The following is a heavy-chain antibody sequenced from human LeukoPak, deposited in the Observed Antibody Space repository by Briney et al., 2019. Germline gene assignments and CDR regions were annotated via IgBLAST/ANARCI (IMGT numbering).Heavy chain of an antibody. Sequence: SETLSLTCTVSGGSISSYYWSWIRQPPGKGLEWIGYIYYSGSTYYNPSLRSRVTISVDTSKNQFSLKLSSVTAADTAVYYCARDHSSGWYLMGGNWFDPWGQGTLVTVSS. CDR1: GGSISSYY. D-gene: IGHD6-19*01. CDR2: IYYSGST. J-gene: IGHJ5*02. V-gene: IGHV4-59*12. CDR3: ARDHSSGWYLMGGNWFDP.